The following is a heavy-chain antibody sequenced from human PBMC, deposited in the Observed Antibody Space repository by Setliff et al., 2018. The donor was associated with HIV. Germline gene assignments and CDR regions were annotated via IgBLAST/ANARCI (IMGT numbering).Heavy chain of an antibody. D-gene: IGHD3-9*01. Sequence: SETLSLTCAVYGGSFSGYYWSWIRQPPGKGLEWIGEINHSGRTNYDPSLKSRVTISVDTSKNQFSLKLSSVTAADTAVYYCARGPRYYDILTGPYYYYYYMDVWGKGTTVTVSS. V-gene: IGHV4-34*01. J-gene: IGHJ6*03. CDR3: ARGPRYYDILTGPYYYYYYMDV. CDR2: INHSGRT. CDR1: GGSFSGYY.